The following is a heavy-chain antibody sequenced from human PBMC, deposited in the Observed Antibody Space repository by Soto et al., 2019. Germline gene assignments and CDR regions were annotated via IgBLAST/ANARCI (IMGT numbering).Heavy chain of an antibody. CDR1: GDSISSDY. CDR2: INYSGGT. CDR3: AKTGGNYIQLDH. J-gene: IGHJ5*02. V-gene: IGHV4-59*01. Sequence: SETLSLTCTVSGDSISSDYWNWIRQTPGKGLEWIGYINYSGGTNYNPSLKSRVTISIDTSKNQFSLKLKSVTAADTAVYYCAKTGGNYIQLDHWGQGTLVTVSS. D-gene: IGHD1-7*01.